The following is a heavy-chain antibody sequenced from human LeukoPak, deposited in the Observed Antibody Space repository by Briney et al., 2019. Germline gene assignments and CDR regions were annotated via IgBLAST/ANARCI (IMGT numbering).Heavy chain of an antibody. Sequence: SETLSLTRTVSGGSISSYYWSWIRQPPGKGLEWIGYIYYSGSTNYNPSLKSRVTISVDTSKDQFSLKLSSVTAADTAVYYCARYSYGLGLRFDYWGQGTLVTVSS. V-gene: IGHV4-59*01. J-gene: IGHJ4*02. CDR1: GGSISSYY. D-gene: IGHD5-18*01. CDR3: ARYSYGLGLRFDY. CDR2: IYYSGST.